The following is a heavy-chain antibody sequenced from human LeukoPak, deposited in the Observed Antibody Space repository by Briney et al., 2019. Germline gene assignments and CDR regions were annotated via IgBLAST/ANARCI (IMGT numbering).Heavy chain of an antibody. CDR1: GGTFSSYA. V-gene: IGHV1-69*05. CDR3: ATPGRYCSSTSCYTGFDY. CDR2: IIPIFGTA. J-gene: IGHJ4*02. D-gene: IGHD2-2*02. Sequence: SVKVSCKASGGTFSSYATSWVRQAPGQGLEWMGGIIPIFGTANYAQKFQGRVTITTDESTSTAYMELSSLRSEDTAVYYCATPGRYCSSTSCYTGFDYWGQGTLVTVSS.